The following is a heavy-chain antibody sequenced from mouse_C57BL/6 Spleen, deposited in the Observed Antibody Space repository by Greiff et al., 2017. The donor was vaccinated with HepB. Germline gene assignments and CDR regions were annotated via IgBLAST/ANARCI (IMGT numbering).Heavy chain of an antibody. CDR2: IDPSDSYT. Sequence: VQLQQPGAELVKPGASVKLSCKASGYTFTSYWMQWVKQRPGQGLEWIGEIDPSDSYTNYNQKFKGKATLTVDTSSSTAYMQLSSLTSEDSAVYYCARALYYSNSYAMDYWGQGTSVTVSS. J-gene: IGHJ4*01. CDR3: ARALYYSNSYAMDY. V-gene: IGHV1-50*01. D-gene: IGHD2-5*01. CDR1: GYTFTSYW.